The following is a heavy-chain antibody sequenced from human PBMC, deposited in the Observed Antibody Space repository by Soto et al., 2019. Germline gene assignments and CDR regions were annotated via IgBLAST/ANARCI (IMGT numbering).Heavy chain of an antibody. CDR2: VSGGGSAS. D-gene: IGHD3-10*01. CDR1: GFTFSNFA. Sequence: GGSLRLSCAGSGFTFSNFAMGWVRQAPGKGPEWVSSVSGGGSASFSADSVRGRFSVSRDNSKNTLYLQMNSLRAEDTAVYYCAREGTMVRGVINYYYYGMDVWGQGTTVTVSS. V-gene: IGHV3-23*01. CDR3: AREGTMVRGVINYYYYGMDV. J-gene: IGHJ6*02.